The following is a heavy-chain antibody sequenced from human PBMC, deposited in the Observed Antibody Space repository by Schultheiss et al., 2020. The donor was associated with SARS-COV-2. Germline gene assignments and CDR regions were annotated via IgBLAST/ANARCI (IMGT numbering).Heavy chain of an antibody. Sequence: GGSLRLSCAASGFTFSSYAMSWVRQAPGKGLEWVANIKQDGSEKYYVDSVKGRFTISRDNAKNSLYLQMNSLRAEDTAVYYCARRTMLAFDYWGQGTLVTVSS. D-gene: IGHD1-14*01. CDR1: GFTFSSYA. CDR3: ARRTMLAFDY. V-gene: IGHV3-7*02. J-gene: IGHJ4*02. CDR2: IKQDGSEK.